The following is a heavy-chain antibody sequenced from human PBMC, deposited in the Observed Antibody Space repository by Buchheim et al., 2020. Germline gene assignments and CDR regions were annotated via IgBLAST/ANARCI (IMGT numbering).Heavy chain of an antibody. CDR2: ISYDGSNK. CDR3: AKGDCSSTSCYTRYYGMDV. D-gene: IGHD2-2*02. Sequence: QVQLVESGGGVVQPGRSLRLSCAASGFTFSSYGMHWVRQAPGKGLEWVAVISYDGSNKYYADSVKGRFTISRDNSINTLYLQMNSLRAEDTAVYYCAKGDCSSTSCYTRYYGMDVWGQGTT. CDR1: GFTFSSYG. J-gene: IGHJ6*02. V-gene: IGHV3-30*18.